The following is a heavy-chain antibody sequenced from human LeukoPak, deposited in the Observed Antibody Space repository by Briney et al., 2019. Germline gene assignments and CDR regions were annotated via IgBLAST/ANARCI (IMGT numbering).Heavy chain of an antibody. CDR1: GFTFSSYA. CDR3: AKDLDNRNHKLKWAPDAFDI. V-gene: IGHV3-23*01. D-gene: IGHD1-14*01. J-gene: IGHJ3*02. Sequence: GGSLRLSCAASGFTFSSYAMSWVRQAPGKGLEWVSSISGSGSNTYYAASVKDRFTISRDNSKNTLYMQMNSLRAEGASVYYCAKDLDNRNHKLKWAPDAFDIWGQGTMVTVSS. CDR2: ISGSGSNT.